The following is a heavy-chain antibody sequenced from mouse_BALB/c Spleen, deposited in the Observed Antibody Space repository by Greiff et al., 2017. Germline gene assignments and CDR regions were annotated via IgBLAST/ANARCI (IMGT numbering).Heavy chain of an antibody. CDR2: ISSGGSYT. J-gene: IGHJ4*01. CDR1: GFTFSSYA. V-gene: IGHV5-9-3*01. Sequence: EVKVVESGGGLVKPGGSLKLSCAASGFTFSSYAMSWVRQTPEKRLEWVATISSGGSYTYYPDSVKGRFTISRDNAKNTLYLQMSSLRSEDTAMYYCARRSMDYWGQGTSVTVSS. CDR3: ARRSMDY.